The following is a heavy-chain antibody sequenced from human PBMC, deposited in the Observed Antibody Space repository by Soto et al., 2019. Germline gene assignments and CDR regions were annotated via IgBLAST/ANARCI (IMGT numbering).Heavy chain of an antibody. CDR3: ARRLGASERWYFDY. J-gene: IGHJ4*02. V-gene: IGHV3-23*01. Sequence: EVQVLESGGGLVQPGGSLRLSCAASGFTFSSYAMTWVRQAPGKGLEWVSIISSSGANTYYADSVKGRFTISRDNSKNTLFLQMNSLRAEDTAIYYCARRLGASERWYFDYWAQGTLVTVSS. CDR2: ISSSGANT. D-gene: IGHD3-16*01. CDR1: GFTFSSYA.